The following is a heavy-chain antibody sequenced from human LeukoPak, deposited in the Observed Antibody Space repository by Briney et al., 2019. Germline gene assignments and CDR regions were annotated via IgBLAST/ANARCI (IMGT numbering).Heavy chain of an antibody. V-gene: IGHV3-33*01. J-gene: IGHJ4*02. CDR2: IWYDGSNK. CDR3: ARAVDSSGYYPL. D-gene: IGHD3-22*01. CDR1: GFTFSSYG. Sequence: PGGSLRLSWAAAGFTFSSYGMHWVRQAAGKGLEWVAVIWYDGSNKYYADSVKGRFTISRDNSKNTLYLQMNSLRAEDTAVYYCARAVDSSGYYPLWGQGTLVTVSS.